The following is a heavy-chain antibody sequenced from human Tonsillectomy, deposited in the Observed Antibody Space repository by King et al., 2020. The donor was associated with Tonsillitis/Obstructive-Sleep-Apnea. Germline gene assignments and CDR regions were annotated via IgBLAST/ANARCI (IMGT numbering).Heavy chain of an antibody. D-gene: IGHD3-10*01. V-gene: IGHV3-15*01. CDR1: GFTLTNAW. J-gene: IGHJ6*03. CDR2: IKSKADGGAT. CDR3: TTDQLHSSAFGRLYYYYMDV. Sequence: VQLVESGGGLVKPGGSLRLSCADSGFTLTNAWMSWVRQAPGKGLEWVGRIKSKADGGATDYAAPVKGRFTISRDDSKNTLYLQMNSLKTEDTGVYYCTTDQLHSSAFGRLYYYYMDVWGKGTTVTVSS.